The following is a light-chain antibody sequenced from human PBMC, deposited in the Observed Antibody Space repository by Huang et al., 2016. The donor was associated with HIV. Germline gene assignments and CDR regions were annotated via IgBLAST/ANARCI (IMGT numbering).Light chain of an antibody. CDR1: QSVTNW. J-gene: IGKJ2*01. V-gene: IGKV1-5*03. Sequence: DIQMTQSPSTLSASVGDRVTITCRASQSVTNWLAWYQQKPGKAPKLLIYRASTLESGVPSRCSGSGSGTEFTLTISSLQPDDFASYYCQQYNSDSYTFGQGTELEIK. CDR2: RAS. CDR3: QQYNSDSYT.